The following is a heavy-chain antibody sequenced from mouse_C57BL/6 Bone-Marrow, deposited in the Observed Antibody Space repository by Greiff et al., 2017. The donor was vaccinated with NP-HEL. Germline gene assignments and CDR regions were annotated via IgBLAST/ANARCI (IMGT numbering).Heavy chain of an antibody. D-gene: IGHD2-2*01. CDR1: GYSITRDY. J-gene: IGHJ4*01. V-gene: IGHV3-8*01. CDR2: LSYNGST. CDR3: ARSPLWLRRNYYAMDY. Sequence: EVQLQQSGPGLAKPSQTLSLTCSATGYSITRDYWHWIRHFLGHHLYYIGYLSYNGSTYYNPSLKSRISITRDTAKNQYYLQVNSVTTEDTATYYCARSPLWLRRNYYAMDYWGQGTSVTVSS.